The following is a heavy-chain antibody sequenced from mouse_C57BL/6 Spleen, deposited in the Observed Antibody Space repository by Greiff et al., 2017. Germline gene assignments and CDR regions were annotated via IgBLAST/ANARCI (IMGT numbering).Heavy chain of an antibody. CDR2: IDPEDGDT. CDR3: TEVYGSSYALFAY. V-gene: IGHV14-1*01. D-gene: IGHD1-1*01. CDR1: GFNIKDYY. J-gene: IGHJ3*01. Sequence: VQLQQSGAELVRPGASVKLSCTASGFNIKDYYMHWVKQRPEQGLEWIGRIDPEDGDTEYAPKCQGKATMTADTSSNTAYLQLSSLTSEDTAVYYCTEVYGSSYALFAYWGQGTLVTVSA.